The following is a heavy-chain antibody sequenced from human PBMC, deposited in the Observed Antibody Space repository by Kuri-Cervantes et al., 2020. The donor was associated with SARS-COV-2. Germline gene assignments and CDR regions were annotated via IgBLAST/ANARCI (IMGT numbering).Heavy chain of an antibody. CDR3: AKDGSVTKVARTTYYYYHYMDA. V-gene: IGHV3-21*01. CDR2: ISSSSSYI. J-gene: IGHJ6*03. CDR1: GFTFSSYS. Sequence: GESLKISCAASGFTFSSYSMNWVRQAPGKGLEWVSSISSSSSYIYYADSVKGRFTISRDNAKNTLYLQMNSLSAADTAVYYCAKDGSVTKVARTTYYYYHYMDAWGKGTAVTVSS. D-gene: IGHD4-23*01.